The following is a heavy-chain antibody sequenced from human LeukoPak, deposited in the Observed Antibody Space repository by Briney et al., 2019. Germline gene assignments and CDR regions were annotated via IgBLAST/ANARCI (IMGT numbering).Heavy chain of an antibody. CDR2: ISGSGDNT. J-gene: IGHJ4*02. V-gene: IGHV3-23*01. CDR3: AKGSYYDSSGSFYFDY. Sequence: SGGSLRLSCAASGFTFSSYAMSWVRQAPGKGLEWVSGISGSGDNTYYADSVKGRFTISRDNSKNTLYVRVNSLGTEDTAAYYCAKGSYYDSSGSFYFDYWGQGTLVTVSS. CDR1: GFTFSSYA. D-gene: IGHD3-22*01.